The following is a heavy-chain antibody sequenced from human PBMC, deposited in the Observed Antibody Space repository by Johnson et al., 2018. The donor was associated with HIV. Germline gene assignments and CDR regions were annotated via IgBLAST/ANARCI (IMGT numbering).Heavy chain of an antibody. Sequence: VQLVESGGGLVQPGGSLRLSCAASGLMFDDFAMYWDRQAPGKGLEWVSSISWNSDTIDYADSVKGRFAISRDNAKNSLYLQMNSLRPEDTALYYCAKDLVVINVRYAFHIWGQGTMVSVSS. CDR2: ISWNSDTI. J-gene: IGHJ3*02. CDR3: AKDLVVINVRYAFHI. D-gene: IGHD3-22*01. V-gene: IGHV3-9*01. CDR1: GLMFDDFA.